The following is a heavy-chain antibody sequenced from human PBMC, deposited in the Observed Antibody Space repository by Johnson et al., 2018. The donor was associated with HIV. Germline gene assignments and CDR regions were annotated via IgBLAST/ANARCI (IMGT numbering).Heavy chain of an antibody. J-gene: IGHJ3*02. D-gene: IGHD2-2*03. CDR3: TRDAKLRPLDGPDDAFDI. V-gene: IGHV3-15*01. CDR1: GFTFSNAW. CDR2: IKSKTDGGTT. Sequence: VQLVESGGDLAKPAWSPRLSCAASGFTFSNAWMSWVRQAPGKGLEWVGRIKSKTDGGTTDYAAPVKGRFTISRDDSKNTLYLQMNSLKTEDTAVYYCTRDAKLRPLDGPDDAFDIWGQGTMVTVSS.